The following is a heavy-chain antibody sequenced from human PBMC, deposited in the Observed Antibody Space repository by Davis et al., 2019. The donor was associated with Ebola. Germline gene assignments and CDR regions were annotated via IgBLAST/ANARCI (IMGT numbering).Heavy chain of an antibody. V-gene: IGHV3-30*02. CDR2: TRFDGNNK. CDR1: GFTFSAYG. Sequence: GESLKISCAASGFTFSAYGMHWVRQAPGKGLEWVAFTRFDGNNKNYADSVKGRFSISRDNSKNTLYLQMNGLRVEDTAIYYCAKDTSNIWFDKWGQGTMVTVSS. J-gene: IGHJ3*02. CDR3: AKDTSNIWFDK. D-gene: IGHD1-26*01.